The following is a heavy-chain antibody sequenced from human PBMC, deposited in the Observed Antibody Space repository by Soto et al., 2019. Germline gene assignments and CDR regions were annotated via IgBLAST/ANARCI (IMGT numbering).Heavy chain of an antibody. V-gene: IGHV4-59*08. CDR3: ARHGSDIVATRGFDP. D-gene: IGHD5-12*01. Sequence: SETLSLTCTVSGGSISSYYWSWIRQPPGKGLEWIGYIYYSGSTNYNPSLKSRVTISVDTSKNQFSLKLSSVTAADTAVYYCARHGSDIVATRGFDPWGQGTLVTVSS. CDR2: IYYSGST. CDR1: GGSISSYY. J-gene: IGHJ5*02.